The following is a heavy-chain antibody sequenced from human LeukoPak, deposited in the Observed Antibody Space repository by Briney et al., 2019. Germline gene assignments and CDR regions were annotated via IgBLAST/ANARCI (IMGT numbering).Heavy chain of an antibody. V-gene: IGHV5-51*01. J-gene: IGHJ4*02. CDR2: IYPGDSDT. CDR1: GYSFTSYW. Sequence: GESLKISCKGSGYSFTSYWIGWVRQMPGKGLECMGIIYPGDSDTRYSPSFQGQVTISADKSISTAYLQWSSLKASDTAMYYCARQYAYCSGGNCYGYYFDYWGQGTLVTVSP. D-gene: IGHD2-15*01. CDR3: ARQYAYCSGGNCYGYYFDY.